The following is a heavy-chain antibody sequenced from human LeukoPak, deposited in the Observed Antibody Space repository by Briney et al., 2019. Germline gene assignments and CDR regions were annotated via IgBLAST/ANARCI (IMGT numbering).Heavy chain of an antibody. CDR2: IYYSGTT. CDR3: ARIGLCSCYDY. Sequence: SETLSLTCTVSGGSISSRNFYWGWIRQPPGKGLEWIGSIYYSGTTYNPSLKSRVTISVDTSKNQFSLKLSSVTAADTAVYYCARIGLCSCYDYWGQGTLVTVSS. J-gene: IGHJ4*02. D-gene: IGHD2-15*01. V-gene: IGHV4-39*01. CDR1: GGSISSRNFY.